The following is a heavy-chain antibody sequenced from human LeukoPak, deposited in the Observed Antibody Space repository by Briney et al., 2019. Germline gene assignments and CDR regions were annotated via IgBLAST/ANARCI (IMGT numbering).Heavy chain of an antibody. D-gene: IGHD6-13*01. V-gene: IGHV3-21*01. CDR1: GFTFSSYS. CDR3: ARDPTEAGTGRSDY. CDR2: ISSSSSYI. J-gene: IGHJ4*02. Sequence: GGSLRLSCAASGFTFSSYSMNWVRQAPGKGLEWVSSISSSSSYIYYADSVKGRFTISRDNAKNSLYLQMNSLRAEDTAVYYCARDPTEAGTGRSDYWGQGTLVTVSS.